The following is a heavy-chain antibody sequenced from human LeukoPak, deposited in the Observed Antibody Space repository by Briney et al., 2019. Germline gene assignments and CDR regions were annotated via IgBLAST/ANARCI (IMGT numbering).Heavy chain of an antibody. CDR2: INPNSGGT. Sequence: GASVKVSCKASGYTFTGYNMHWVRQAPGQGLEWMGRINPNSGGTNYAQKFQGRVTMTRDTSISTAYMELSRLRSDATAVYYCARAVAQQLVFDYWGQGTLVTVSS. J-gene: IGHJ4*02. D-gene: IGHD6-13*01. CDR1: GYTFTGYN. V-gene: IGHV1-2*06. CDR3: ARAVAQQLVFDY.